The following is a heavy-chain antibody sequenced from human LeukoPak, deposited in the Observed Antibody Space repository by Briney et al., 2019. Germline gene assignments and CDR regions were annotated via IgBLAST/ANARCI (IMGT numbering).Heavy chain of an antibody. J-gene: IGHJ4*02. CDR1: GYTFTSHY. Sequence: GASVKISCKASGYTFTSHYMHWVRQAPGQGLEWMGVIHPSGSSTNYAQKFQGRVTMTKDTSTSTVYIELNSLRSEDTAVYYCARMDMDIAMVTNYLDHWGLGTLVTVSS. CDR2: IHPSGSST. D-gene: IGHD5-18*01. V-gene: IGHV1-46*01. CDR3: ARMDMDIAMVTNYLDH.